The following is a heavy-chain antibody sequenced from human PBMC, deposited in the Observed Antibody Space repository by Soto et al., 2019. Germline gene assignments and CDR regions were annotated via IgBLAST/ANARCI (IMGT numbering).Heavy chain of an antibody. CDR2: INPSGGST. Sequence: ASLKVSCKASGYTFTSYDMHWVRQAPGQGLEWMGIINPSGGSTSYAQKFQGRVTMTRDTSTSTVYMELSSLRSEDTAVYYCARGLAVDGDAFDIWGQGTMVTVSS. CDR3: ARGLAVDGDAFDI. D-gene: IGHD6-19*01. CDR1: GYTFTSYD. V-gene: IGHV1-46*01. J-gene: IGHJ3*02.